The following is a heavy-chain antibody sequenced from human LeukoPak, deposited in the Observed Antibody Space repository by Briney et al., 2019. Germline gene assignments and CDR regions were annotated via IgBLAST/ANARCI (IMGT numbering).Heavy chain of an antibody. V-gene: IGHV3-11*04. J-gene: IGHJ4*02. D-gene: IGHD3-16*02. CDR3: TRELMITSGGVVVNKYYFDY. Sequence: GESLRLSCAASEFTFSDYYMSWIRQAPGKGLEWVSYISSSGSTIYYADSVKGRFTISRDNAKNSLYLQMNSLRAEDTAVYYCTRELMITSGGVVVNKYYFDYWGQGTPVTVSS. CDR2: ISSSGSTI. CDR1: EFTFSDYY.